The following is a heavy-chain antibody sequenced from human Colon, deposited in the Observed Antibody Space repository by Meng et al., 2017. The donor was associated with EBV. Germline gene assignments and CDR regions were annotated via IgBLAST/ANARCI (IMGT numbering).Heavy chain of an antibody. J-gene: IGHJ4*02. V-gene: IGHV3-15*01. D-gene: IGHD1-26*01. CDR1: GFTFTNAW. Sequence: EVQLVGSGGGLVKPGESFRLSCTASGFTFTNAWMNWVRQAPGKGLEWVGRIRSQIDGRTTDYTAPVKGRFTISRDDSKTTLYLQMNRLKIEDSAVYYCTTDEGGSRFWGQGTLVTVSS. CDR2: IRSQIDGRTT. CDR3: TTDEGGSRF.